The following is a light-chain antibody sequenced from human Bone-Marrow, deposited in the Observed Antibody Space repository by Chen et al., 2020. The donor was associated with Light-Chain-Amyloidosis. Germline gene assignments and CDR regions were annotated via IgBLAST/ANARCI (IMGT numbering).Light chain of an antibody. J-gene: IGKJ1*01. V-gene: IGKV3-20*01. Sequence: EIVLTQSPGTLSLSPGERATLPCRASQSVSSSYLAWYQQKPGQAPRLLIYCASSRATGIPDRFSGSGSGTDFTLTISRLEPEDFAVYYCQQYGSSPQTFGRGTKVEIK. CDR2: CAS. CDR1: QSVSSSY. CDR3: QQYGSSPQT.